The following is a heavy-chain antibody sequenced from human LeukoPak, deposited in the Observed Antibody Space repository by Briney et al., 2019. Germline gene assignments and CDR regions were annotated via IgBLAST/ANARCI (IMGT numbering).Heavy chain of an antibody. D-gene: IGHD3-22*01. CDR3: ARGLAYYDSSGYWDY. CDR2: IYYGGST. Sequence: SETLSLNCTVSGGSISSYYWSWIRQPPGKGLEWIGYIYYGGSTNYNPSLKSRVTISVDTSKNQFSLKLSSVTAADTAVYYCARGLAYYDSSGYWDYWGQGTLVTVSS. J-gene: IGHJ4*02. V-gene: IGHV4-59*01. CDR1: GGSISSYY.